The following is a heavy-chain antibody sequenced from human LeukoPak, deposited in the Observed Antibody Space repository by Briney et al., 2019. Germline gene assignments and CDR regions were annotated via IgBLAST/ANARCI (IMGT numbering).Heavy chain of an antibody. Sequence: SETLSLTCAVYGVSFSGYYWSWIRQPPGKGLEWIGEINHSGSTNYNPSLKSRVTISVDTSKNQFSLKLSSVTAADTAVYYCARGPSYSSSWFDYWGQGTLVTVSS. D-gene: IGHD6-13*01. CDR3: ARGPSYSSSWFDY. J-gene: IGHJ4*02. V-gene: IGHV4-34*01. CDR2: INHSGST. CDR1: GVSFSGYY.